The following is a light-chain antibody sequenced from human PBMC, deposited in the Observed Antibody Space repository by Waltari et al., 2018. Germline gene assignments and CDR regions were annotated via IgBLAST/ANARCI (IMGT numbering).Light chain of an antibody. CDR2: EGS. Sequence: QSALTPPASVSGSPGQSITISCTGTSSDVGSYNLVSWYQHHPGKTPKLMIYEGSKRPSGVSNRFSGSKSGNTASLTISGLQAEDEADYYCCSYAGSSTWVFGGGTKLTVL. V-gene: IGLV2-23*01. CDR3: CSYAGSSTWV. J-gene: IGLJ3*02. CDR1: SSDVGSYNL.